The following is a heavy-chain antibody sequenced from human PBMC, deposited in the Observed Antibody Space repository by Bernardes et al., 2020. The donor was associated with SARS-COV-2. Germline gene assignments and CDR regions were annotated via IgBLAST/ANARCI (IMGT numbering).Heavy chain of an antibody. J-gene: IGHJ4*02. Sequence: AGSLTLSCAASGFTFRSYAMTWVCQAPGKGLEWVSTIRDSGGSTYYADPVQGRVTISRDNSKNPRSLQMITLRTEDTAGDYGAKDWEDEYSGIDYWSQRTLVTVSS. D-gene: IGHD1-26*01. CDR2: IRDSGGST. V-gene: IGHV3-23*01. CDR1: GFTFRSYA. CDR3: AKDWEDEYSGIDY.